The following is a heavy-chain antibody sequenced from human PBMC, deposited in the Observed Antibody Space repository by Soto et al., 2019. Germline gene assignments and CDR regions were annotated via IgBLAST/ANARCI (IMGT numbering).Heavy chain of an antibody. CDR3: LRLVEAATRHTDFDS. D-gene: IGHD2-15*01. Sequence: PSETLSLTCDVSGGSIDNSHSFWGWIRQPPGKGLEFIGSVYYSGGAYYNPSLKSRVTVSVDTSKNQLSLRVNSVTAADTAVYYCLRLVEAATRHTDFDSWGRGILVTVSS. CDR1: GGSIDNSHSF. J-gene: IGHJ4*02. V-gene: IGHV4-39*01. CDR2: VYYSGGA.